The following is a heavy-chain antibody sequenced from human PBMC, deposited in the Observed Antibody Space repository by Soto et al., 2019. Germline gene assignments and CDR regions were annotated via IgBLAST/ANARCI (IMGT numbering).Heavy chain of an antibody. J-gene: IGHJ2*01. CDR2: INARGSI. CDR3: SRESHDILTGPPWVWYFDL. Sequence: QVQLQQWGAGPLRPLETLSLTCGVSGGSFSGYYWAWIRQSPGKGLEWIGEINARGSINYNPSLKSRVSISVDTSKKHYSLNLRSVTAAATAVYYCSRESHDILTGPPWVWYFDLWGRGTLVTV. V-gene: IGHV4-34*01. D-gene: IGHD3-9*01. CDR1: GGSFSGYY.